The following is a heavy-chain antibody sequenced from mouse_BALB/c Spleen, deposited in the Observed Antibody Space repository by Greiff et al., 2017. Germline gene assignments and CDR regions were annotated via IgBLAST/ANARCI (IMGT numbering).Heavy chain of an antibody. Sequence: QVQLKESGPGLVAPSQSLSITCTVSGFSLTSYDITWIRQPPGKGLEWLGIIWTGGVTIYNSAFMSRLSISKDNSKSQVFLKMNSLQTDDTAIYYCVRGPSLYVDYWGQGTSVTVSS. CDR2: IWTGGVT. CDR1: GFSLTSYD. J-gene: IGHJ4*01. D-gene: IGHD2-12*01. CDR3: VRGPSLYVDY. V-gene: IGHV2-9-2*01.